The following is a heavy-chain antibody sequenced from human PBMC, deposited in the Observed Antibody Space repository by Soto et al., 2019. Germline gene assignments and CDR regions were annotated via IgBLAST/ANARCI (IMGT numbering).Heavy chain of an antibody. CDR1: GGSISSGDYY. D-gene: IGHD6-13*01. V-gene: IGHV4-30-4*01. CDR2: IYYSGST. Sequence: QVQLQESGPGLVKPSQTLSLTCTVSGGSISSGDYYWSWIRQPPGKGLEWIGYIYYSGSTYYNPSRKSRVXTXVXXSKNQFALKLSSVTAADTAVYYCARERPDGSRLDPWGQGTLVTVSS. CDR3: ARERPDGSRLDP. J-gene: IGHJ5*02.